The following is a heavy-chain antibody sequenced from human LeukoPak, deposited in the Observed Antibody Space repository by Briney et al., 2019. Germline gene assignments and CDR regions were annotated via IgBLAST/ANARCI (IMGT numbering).Heavy chain of an antibody. Sequence: GGSLRLSCAASGFSFYNYAMYWVRQAPGKGLEYVSGINSNGGSTNYANSVKDRFIISRDNSKNTLYLQMGSLRTEDMAVYYCARGGGYNWNWGYAFDIWGQGTMVTVSS. J-gene: IGHJ3*02. CDR2: INSNGGST. D-gene: IGHD1-7*01. CDR1: GFSFYNYA. CDR3: ARGGGYNWNWGYAFDI. V-gene: IGHV3-64*01.